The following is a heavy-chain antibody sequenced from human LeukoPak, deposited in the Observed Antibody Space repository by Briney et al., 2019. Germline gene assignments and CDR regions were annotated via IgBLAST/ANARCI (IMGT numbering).Heavy chain of an antibody. CDR1: GFTFGDYA. CDR2: INWNSGML. V-gene: IGHV3-9*03. Sequence: GGSLRLSCAASGFTFGDYAMHWVRQAPGKGLEWVAGINWNSGMLGYADSVKGRFTISRDNARNTLSLQMNGLRAEDMALYYSVIDRTGYYAYSFDLWGQGTLVTVS. CDR3: VIDRTGYYAYSFDL. J-gene: IGHJ3*01. D-gene: IGHD3-9*01.